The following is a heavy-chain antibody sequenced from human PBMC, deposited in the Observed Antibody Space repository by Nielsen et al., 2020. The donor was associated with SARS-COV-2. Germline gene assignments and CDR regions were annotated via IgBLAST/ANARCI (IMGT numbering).Heavy chain of an antibody. CDR2: IYHSGST. D-gene: IGHD2/OR15-2a*01. Sequence: GSLRLSCTVSGYSISSGYYWGWIRQPPGKGMEWIGSIYHSGSTYYNPSLKSRVTISVDTSKNQFSLKLSSVTAADTAVYYCARDVKAYYMDVWGKGTTVTVSS. CDR3: ARDVKAYYMDV. J-gene: IGHJ6*03. CDR1: GYSISSGYY. V-gene: IGHV4-38-2*02.